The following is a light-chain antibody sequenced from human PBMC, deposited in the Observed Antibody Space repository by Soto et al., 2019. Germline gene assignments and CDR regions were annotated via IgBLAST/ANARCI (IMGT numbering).Light chain of an antibody. Sequence: QSALTQPASVSGSPGQSITISCTGTSSDIGGYNYVSWYQQHPGKDPKLMIYEVSNRPSGVSNRFSGSKSGNTASLTISGLQAEDEADYYCSSYATSTLGVFGGGTKVTVL. V-gene: IGLV2-14*01. CDR1: SSDIGGYNY. CDR2: EVS. J-gene: IGLJ2*01. CDR3: SSYATSTLGV.